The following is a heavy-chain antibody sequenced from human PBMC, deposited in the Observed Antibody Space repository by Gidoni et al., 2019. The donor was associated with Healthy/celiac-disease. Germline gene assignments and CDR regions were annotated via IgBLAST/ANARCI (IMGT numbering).Heavy chain of an antibody. CDR1: GGSFSGYY. CDR2: SNHSGST. J-gene: IGHJ5*02. Sequence: QVQLQQWGAGLLKPSETLSLTCAVSGGSFSGYYWSWIRQPPGKGLEWIGESNHSGSTNYNPSLKSRVTISVDTSKNQFSLKLSSVTAADTAVYYCARGRGGYCSSTSCNLSWFDPWGQGTLVTVSS. CDR3: ARGRGGYCSSTSCNLSWFDP. V-gene: IGHV4-34*01. D-gene: IGHD2-2*01.